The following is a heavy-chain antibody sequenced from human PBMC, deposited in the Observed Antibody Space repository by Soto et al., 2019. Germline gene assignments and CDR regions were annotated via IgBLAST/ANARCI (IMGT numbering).Heavy chain of an antibody. CDR2: IIPIFGTA. V-gene: IGHV1-69*13. D-gene: IGHD6-13*01. CDR1: GGTFSSYA. Sequence: ASVKVSCKASGGTFSSYAISWVRQAPGQGLEWMGGIIPIFGTANYAQKFQGRVTITADESTSTAYMELSSLRSEDTAVYYCARGTRPGVGAAAGTMDVWGQGTTVTVSS. J-gene: IGHJ6*02. CDR3: ARGTRPGVGAAAGTMDV.